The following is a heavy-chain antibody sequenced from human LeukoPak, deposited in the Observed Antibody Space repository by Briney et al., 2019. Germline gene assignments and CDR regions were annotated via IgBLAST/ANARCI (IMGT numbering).Heavy chain of an antibody. V-gene: IGHV3-30*02. CDR3: ATDIVVVPAAMPGGY. Sequence: AGGSLRLSCAASGFTFSSYGMHWVRQAPGKGLEWVAFIRYDGSNKYYADSVKGRFTISRDNSKNTLYLQMNSLRAEDTAVYYCATDIVVVPAAMPGGYWGQGTLVTVSS. CDR1: GFTFSSYG. D-gene: IGHD2-2*01. CDR2: IRYDGSNK. J-gene: IGHJ4*02.